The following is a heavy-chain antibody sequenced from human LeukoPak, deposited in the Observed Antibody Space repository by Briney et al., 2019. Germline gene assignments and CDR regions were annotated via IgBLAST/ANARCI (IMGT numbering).Heavy chain of an antibody. CDR1: GYTFTGYY. CDR3: ARDRAGLRFLEWLLDY. D-gene: IGHD3-3*01. Sequence: ASVKVSCKASGYTFTGYYMHWVRQAPGQGLEWMGWINPNSGGTNYAQKFQGRVTMTRDASISTAYMELSRLRPDDTAVYYCARDRAGLRFLEWLLDYWGQGTLVTVSS. V-gene: IGHV1-2*02. J-gene: IGHJ4*02. CDR2: INPNSGGT.